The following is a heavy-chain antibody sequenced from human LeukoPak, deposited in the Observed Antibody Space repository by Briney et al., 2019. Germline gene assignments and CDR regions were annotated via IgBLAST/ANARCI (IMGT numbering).Heavy chain of an antibody. CDR2: ISGSGGST. CDR1: GFTFSSYA. Sequence: GGCLRLSCAASGFTFSSYAMSWVRQAPGKGLEWVSAISGSGGSTYYADSLKGRFSISRDNSKNTLYLQMNSLRAEDTAVYYCAKEYAIFGVVMNAFDIWGQGTMVTASS. J-gene: IGHJ3*02. CDR3: AKEYAIFGVVMNAFDI. D-gene: IGHD3-3*01. V-gene: IGHV3-23*01.